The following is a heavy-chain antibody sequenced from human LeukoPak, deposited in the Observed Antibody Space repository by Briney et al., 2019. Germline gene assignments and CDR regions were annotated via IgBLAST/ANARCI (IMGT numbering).Heavy chain of an antibody. CDR1: GGSFSGYY. V-gene: IGHV4-59*01. Sequence: PSETLSLTCAVYGGSFSGYYWSWIRQPPGKGLEWIGYIYYSGSTNYNPSLKSRVTISVDTSKNQFSLKLSSVTAADTAVYYCARVTYYYDSSGYDVSENYYFDYWGQGTLVTVSS. J-gene: IGHJ4*02. CDR2: IYYSGST. D-gene: IGHD3-22*01. CDR3: ARVTYYYDSSGYDVSENYYFDY.